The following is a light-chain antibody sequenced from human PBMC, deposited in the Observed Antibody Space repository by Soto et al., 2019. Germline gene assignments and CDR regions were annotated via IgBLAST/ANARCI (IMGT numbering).Light chain of an antibody. CDR2: DAS. Sequence: EIVLTQSPATLSLSPGERATLSCRASQSVRNFLAWYQQKPGQAPRLLIYDASNRATGIPARFSGSGSGTDFTLTISSLEPEDFALYYCQQRSTWPRTFGQGTKVEIK. V-gene: IGKV3-11*01. J-gene: IGKJ1*01. CDR3: QQRSTWPRT. CDR1: QSVRNF.